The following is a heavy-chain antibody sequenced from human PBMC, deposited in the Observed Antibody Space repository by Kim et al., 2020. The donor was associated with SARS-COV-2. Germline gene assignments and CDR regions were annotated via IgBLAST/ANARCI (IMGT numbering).Heavy chain of an antibody. V-gene: IGHV1-46*01. D-gene: IGHD3-3*01. CDR3: AREFHGGYFDY. CDR2: INPSDGGR. CDR1: GYTFITYY. J-gene: IGHJ4*02. Sequence: ASVKVSCKASGYTFITYYMHWVRQAPGQGLEWMGLINPSDGGRSYAQTFQGRVTMTRDTSTSTVYMELTSLRSEDTAVYYCAREFHGGYFDYWGQGTLVTVSS.